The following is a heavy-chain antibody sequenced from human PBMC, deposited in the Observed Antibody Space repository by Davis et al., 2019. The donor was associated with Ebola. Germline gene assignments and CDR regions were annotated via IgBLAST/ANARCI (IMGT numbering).Heavy chain of an antibody. CDR2: IHHSGGT. Sequence: SETLSLTCTVSGGSISNGDYSWSWIRQPPGKGLEWIGYIHHSGGTYYNPSLKSRLTLSVDTSKNHFSLKLSSVTAADTAVYYCARDDLTGLTDSWGQGTLVTVSS. CDR3: ARDDLTGLTDS. CDR1: GGSISNGDYS. D-gene: IGHD7-27*01. V-gene: IGHV4-30-4*08. J-gene: IGHJ4*02.